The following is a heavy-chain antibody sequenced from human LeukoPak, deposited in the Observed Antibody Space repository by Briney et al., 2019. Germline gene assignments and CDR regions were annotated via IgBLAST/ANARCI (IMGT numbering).Heavy chain of an antibody. V-gene: IGHV5-10-1*01. CDR1: GYSFTTYW. CDR3: AREDLVVVGSAWNNYYGLDV. D-gene: IGHD2-15*01. J-gene: IGHJ6*02. Sequence: GESLKISCTGSGYSFTTYWIGWVRQMPGKGLEWMGRVDPSDSYANYSPSFQGHVTISADKSISTAYLQWSSLKASDTAMYYCAREDLVVVGSAWNNYYGLDVWGQGTTVTVSS. CDR2: VDPSDSYA.